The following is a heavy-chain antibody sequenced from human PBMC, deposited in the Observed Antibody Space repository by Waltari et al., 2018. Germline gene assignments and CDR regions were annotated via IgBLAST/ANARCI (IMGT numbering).Heavy chain of an antibody. D-gene: IGHD3-9*01. J-gene: IGHJ4*02. CDR2: ISHDGTKK. CDR1: GFTFRMYA. CDR3: AKSTGILTTYADY. Sequence: QVQLVESGGGVVQPGTSLRLSCSASGFTFRMYAIHWVRQAPGKGLEWVAIISHDGTKKHFADSVSGRFTLSRDNSKNTVHLQMNSLSAEDTAVYYCAKSTGILTTYADYWGQGTLVAVSS. V-gene: IGHV3-30-3*02.